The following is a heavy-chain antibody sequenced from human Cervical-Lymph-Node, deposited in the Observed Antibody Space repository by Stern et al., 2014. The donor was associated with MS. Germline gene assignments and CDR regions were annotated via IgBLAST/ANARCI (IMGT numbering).Heavy chain of an antibody. J-gene: IGHJ4*02. V-gene: IGHV5-51*01. Sequence: EVKLVESGAEVKKPGESLKISCKLSGYSFTIYYIAWGRQMPGKGLEWMGVIYPYDSDTTYSPSFQGQVTISADKSITTAYLQWSSLRASDTAMYYCARHVQGFDYWGQGTLVTVSS. CDR3: ARHVQGFDY. CDR2: IYPYDSDT. CDR1: GYSFTIYY.